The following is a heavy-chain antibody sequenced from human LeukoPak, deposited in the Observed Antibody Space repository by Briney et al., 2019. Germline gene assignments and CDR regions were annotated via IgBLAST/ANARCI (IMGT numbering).Heavy chain of an antibody. J-gene: IGHJ6*03. V-gene: IGHV1-18*01. D-gene: IGHD3-3*01. Sequence: ASVKVSCKASGYTFTSYGISWVRQALGQGLEWMGWISAYNGNTNYAQKLQGRVTMTTDTSTSTAYMELRSLRSDDTAVYYCARGDWSGYNYYYYYYYMDVWGKGTTVTVSS. CDR3: ARGDWSGYNYYYYYYYMDV. CDR1: GYTFTSYG. CDR2: ISAYNGNT.